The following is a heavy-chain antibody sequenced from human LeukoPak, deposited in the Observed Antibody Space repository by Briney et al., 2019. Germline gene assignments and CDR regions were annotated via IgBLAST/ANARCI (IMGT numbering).Heavy chain of an antibody. V-gene: IGHV1-69*05. D-gene: IGHD3-22*01. Sequence: ASVKVSCKASGGTFSSYAISWVRQAPGQGLEWMGGIIPILGTANYAQKFRGRVTITTDESTSTAYMELSSLRSEDTAVYYCARGPTYYYDSSGGSFDYWGQGTLVTVSS. CDR2: IIPILGTA. CDR3: ARGPTYYYDSSGGSFDY. J-gene: IGHJ4*02. CDR1: GGTFSSYA.